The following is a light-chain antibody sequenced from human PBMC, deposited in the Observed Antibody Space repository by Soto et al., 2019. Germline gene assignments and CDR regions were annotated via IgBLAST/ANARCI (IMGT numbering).Light chain of an antibody. J-gene: IGLJ3*02. CDR2: DVN. CDR3: SSYTSRDTLV. V-gene: IGLV2-14*03. Sequence: QSALTQPASVSGSPGKSITISCTGTSSDVGGYDHVSWYQQHPGKAPKLIIYDVNIRPSGVSNRFSGSKSGNTASLAVSGLQAEDEADYYCSSYTSRDTLVFGGGTKLTVL. CDR1: SSDVGGYDH.